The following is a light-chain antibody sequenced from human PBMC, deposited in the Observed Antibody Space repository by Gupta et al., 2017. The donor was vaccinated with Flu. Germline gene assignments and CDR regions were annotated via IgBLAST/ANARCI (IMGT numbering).Light chain of an antibody. Sequence: QAVVPLEPPLTVPPGGPVPLTCGSSTGAVTSDNYPFLFQQKPDHAPGTLIYDKYNKNTVTPARLSGSRNEGKAALTLSGAQTEDEAEYYCALTDSCYWVFGGGSKLTVL. CDR1: TGAVTSDNY. J-gene: IGLJ3*02. CDR3: ALTDSCYWV. CDR2: DKY. V-gene: IGLV7-46*01.